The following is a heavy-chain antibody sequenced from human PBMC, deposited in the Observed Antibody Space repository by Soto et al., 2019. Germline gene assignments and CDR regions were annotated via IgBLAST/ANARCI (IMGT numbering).Heavy chain of an antibody. D-gene: IGHD3-9*01. Sequence: PGVSRRLSCSSSVFTFSSYAIHWFLQAPGKGLEWVAIISDDGSNKYNADSVKGRFTISRDNSRNTLSLQMNSLRAEDTAVYYWARDRSVRDWYYVDYWGQRTRVIVSS. V-gene: IGHV3-30-3*01. J-gene: IGHJ4*02. CDR3: ARDRSVRDWYYVDY. CDR2: ISDDGSNK. CDR1: VFTFSSYA.